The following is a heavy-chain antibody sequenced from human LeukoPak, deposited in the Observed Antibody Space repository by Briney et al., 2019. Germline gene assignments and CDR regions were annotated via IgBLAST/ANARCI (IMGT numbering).Heavy chain of an antibody. CDR3: ARGTVTEETYYFDY. Sequence: SETLSLTCTVSGGSISSSSYYWGWIRQPPGKGLEWIGSIYYSGSTYYNPSLKSRVTISVDTSKNQFSLKLSSVTAADTAVYYCARGTVTEETYYFDYWGQGTLVTVSS. CDR2: IYYSGST. D-gene: IGHD4-17*01. CDR1: GGSISSSSYY. J-gene: IGHJ4*02. V-gene: IGHV4-39*07.